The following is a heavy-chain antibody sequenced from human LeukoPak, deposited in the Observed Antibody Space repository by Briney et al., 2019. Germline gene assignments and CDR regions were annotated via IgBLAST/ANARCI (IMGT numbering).Heavy chain of an antibody. J-gene: IGHJ6*03. CDR2: INHSGST. V-gene: IGHV4-34*01. D-gene: IGHD1-1*01. CDR3: ARAGLQLFYYYYMDV. Sequence: SETLSLTCAVYGGSFSGYYWSWIRQPPGKGLEWIGEINHSGSTNYNPSLKSRVTISVDTSKNQFSLKLSSVTAADTAVYYSARAGLQLFYYYYMDVWGKGTTVTVSS. CDR1: GGSFSGYY.